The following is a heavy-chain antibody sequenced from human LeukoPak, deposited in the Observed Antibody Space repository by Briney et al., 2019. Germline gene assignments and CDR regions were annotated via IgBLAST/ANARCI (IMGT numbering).Heavy chain of an antibody. CDR3: ARVGVGDWGSVWDH. CDR1: DFTHKTYR. J-gene: IGHJ4*02. CDR2: ISSGGGVT. Sequence: GGPLRLFCAASDFTHKTYRMICAPPTAGTTREWISYISSGGGVTHYAESVKGRFSISRDNAKNSVFLQMNRLKDEGSAVYFCARVGVGDWGSVWDHWGQGARVTVSS. D-gene: IGHD3-16*01. V-gene: IGHV3-48*02.